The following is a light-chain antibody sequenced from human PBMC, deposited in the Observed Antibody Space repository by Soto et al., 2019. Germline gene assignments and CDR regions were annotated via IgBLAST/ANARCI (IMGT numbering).Light chain of an antibody. CDR2: DVT. Sequence: QSVLTQPPSAYGSPGQSVTISCTGTSSDAGGYNFVSWYQQHPGKAPKLMIYDVTKRPSGVPDRFSGSKSGNTASLTVSGLQAEDEADYYCSSYAGTHIVFGTGTKVTVL. CDR3: SSYAGTHIV. CDR1: SSDAGGYNF. V-gene: IGLV2-8*01. J-gene: IGLJ1*01.